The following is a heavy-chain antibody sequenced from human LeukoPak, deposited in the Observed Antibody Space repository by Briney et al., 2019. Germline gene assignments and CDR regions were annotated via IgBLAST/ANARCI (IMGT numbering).Heavy chain of an antibody. CDR2: ISISGSTI. D-gene: IGHD5-18*01. V-gene: IGHV3-48*03. Sequence: GGSLRPSCAASGFTFSSYEMNWVRQAPGKGLEWVSYISISGSTIYYADSVKGRFTISRDNAKNSLYLQMNSLRAEDTAVYYCATQTSPIQLLTDWGQGTLVTVSS. J-gene: IGHJ4*02. CDR1: GFTFSSYE. CDR3: ATQTSPIQLLTD.